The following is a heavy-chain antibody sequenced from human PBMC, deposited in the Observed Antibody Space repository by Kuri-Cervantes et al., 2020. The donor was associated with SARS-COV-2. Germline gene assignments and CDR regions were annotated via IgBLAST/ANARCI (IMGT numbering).Heavy chain of an antibody. D-gene: IGHD2-21*01. V-gene: IGHV3-30*18. CDR1: GFNFSTTD. J-gene: IGHJ4*02. Sequence: GESLKISCVASGFNFSTTDMHWVRQAPGKGLEWVTFISSDGKNKKCMASGEGRFTISRDNSQNTLHLQMKSLRDEDTATYCCAKDRAGVHDFWGQGTLVTVSS. CDR2: ISSDGKNK. CDR3: AKDRAGVHDF.